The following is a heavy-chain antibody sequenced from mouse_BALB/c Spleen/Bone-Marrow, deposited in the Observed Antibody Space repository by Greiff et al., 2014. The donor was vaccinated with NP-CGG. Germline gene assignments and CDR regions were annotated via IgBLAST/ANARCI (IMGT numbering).Heavy chain of an antibody. Sequence: VQLQESGPGLVAPSQSLSITCTVSGFSLKNYGVHWVRQPPGKGLEWLGVIGTGRGTNYNSALMSRLSISKDNSKSQVFLEMNSLHTDDTAMYYCARDRAYGNWYFDVWGAGTTVTVSS. V-gene: IGHV2-9*02. J-gene: IGHJ1*01. CDR1: GFSLKNYG. CDR3: ARDRAYGNWYFDV. CDR2: IGTGRGT. D-gene: IGHD2-1*01.